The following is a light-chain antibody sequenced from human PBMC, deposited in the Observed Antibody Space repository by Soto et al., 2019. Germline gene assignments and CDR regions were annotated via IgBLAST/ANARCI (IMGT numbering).Light chain of an antibody. V-gene: IGKV1-39*01. J-gene: IGKJ3*01. CDR3: QQSYSSPFT. CDR2: AAS. Sequence: DIQMTQAPSSPSASVGDRVTITCRASQPIDTSLNWYQQKPGNAPRLLIYAASSLQNGVPLRFSGSGSGTDFTLTISSLQPEDFATYYCQQSYSSPFTCGPGTTVDIK. CDR1: QPIDTS.